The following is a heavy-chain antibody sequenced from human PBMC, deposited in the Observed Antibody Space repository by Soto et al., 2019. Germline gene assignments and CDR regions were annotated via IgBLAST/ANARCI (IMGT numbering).Heavy chain of an antibody. CDR2: INSDGSDT. J-gene: IGHJ6*02. CDR1: GFTFSRFW. CDR3: ARAVGSCSGASCTPRYFYGMDV. Sequence: EVQLEESGGGLVQPGGSLRVSCAASGFTFSRFWMHWVRQAPGMGLVWVSRINSDGSDTNYADSVKGRFTISRDNAKNTRYLQMNSLRAEVTAVYYCARAVGSCSGASCTPRYFYGMDVWGQGTTVTVSS. D-gene: IGHD2-15*01. V-gene: IGHV3-74*01.